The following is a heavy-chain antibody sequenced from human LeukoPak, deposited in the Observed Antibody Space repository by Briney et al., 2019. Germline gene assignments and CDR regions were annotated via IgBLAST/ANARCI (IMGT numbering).Heavy chain of an antibody. V-gene: IGHV4-59*01. Sequence: SETLSLTCTVSGGSISSYYWSWIRQPPGKGLEWIGYIYYSGSTNYNPSLKSRVTISVDTSENQFSLKLSSVTAADTAVYYCARVHCGGDCYSLFDPWGQGTLVTVSS. CDR1: GGSISSYY. D-gene: IGHD2-21*02. J-gene: IGHJ5*02. CDR2: IYYSGST. CDR3: ARVHCGGDCYSLFDP.